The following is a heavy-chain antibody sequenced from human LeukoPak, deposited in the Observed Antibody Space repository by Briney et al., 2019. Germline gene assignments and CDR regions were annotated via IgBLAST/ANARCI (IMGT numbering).Heavy chain of an antibody. J-gene: IGHJ4*02. Sequence: SETLSLTCTVSGGSISSYYWSWIRQPAGKGLEWIGRIYNSGTTNYNPSLKSRVTMSVDTSKNHLSLKLSSVTAADTAVYYCARRGSTWYDYWGQGTLVTVSS. CDR1: GGSISSYY. V-gene: IGHV4-4*07. D-gene: IGHD3-16*01. CDR3: ARRGSTWYDY. CDR2: IYNSGTT.